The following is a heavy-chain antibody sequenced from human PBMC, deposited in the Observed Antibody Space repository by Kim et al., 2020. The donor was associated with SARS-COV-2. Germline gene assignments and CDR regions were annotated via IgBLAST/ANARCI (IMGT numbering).Heavy chain of an antibody. J-gene: IGHJ6*02. V-gene: IGHV4-59*13. CDR1: GGSISSYY. CDR2: IYYSGST. D-gene: IGHD3-9*01. CDR3: ARFRSGRYFDWLASPDYYYYYGMDV. Sequence: SETLSLTCTVSGGSISSYYWSWIRQPPGKGLEWIGYIYYSGSTNYNPSLKSRVTISVDTSKNQFSLKLSSVTAADTAVYYCARFRSGRYFDWLASPDYYYYYGMDVWGQGTTVTVSS.